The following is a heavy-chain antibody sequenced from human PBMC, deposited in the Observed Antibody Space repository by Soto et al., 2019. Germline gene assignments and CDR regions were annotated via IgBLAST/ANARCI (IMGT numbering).Heavy chain of an antibody. CDR1: GFTFSSYA. V-gene: IGHV3-23*01. CDR2: ISGSGGST. CDR3: AKDRHSGLRFVEWSTTAFDY. J-gene: IGHJ4*02. D-gene: IGHD3-3*01. Sequence: EVQLLESGGGLVQPGGSLRLSCAASGFTFSSYAMSWVRQAPGKGLEWVSAISGSGGSTYYADSVKGRFTISRDNSKNTLYLQMNSLRAEDTAVYYCAKDRHSGLRFVEWSTTAFDYWGQGTLVTVSS.